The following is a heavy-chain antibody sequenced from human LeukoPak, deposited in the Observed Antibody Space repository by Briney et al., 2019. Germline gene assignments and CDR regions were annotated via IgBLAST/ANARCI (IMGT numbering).Heavy chain of an antibody. Sequence: PSETLSLTCTVSGGSISSYYWSWIRQPAWKGLEWIGRIYTSGSTNYNPSLKSRVTMSVDTSKNQFSLKLSSVTAADTAVYYCARDRNYDFWSGYYGGHYFDYWGQGTLVTVSS. CDR1: GGSISSYY. J-gene: IGHJ4*02. D-gene: IGHD3-3*01. CDR3: ARDRNYDFWSGYYGGHYFDY. V-gene: IGHV4-4*07. CDR2: IYTSGST.